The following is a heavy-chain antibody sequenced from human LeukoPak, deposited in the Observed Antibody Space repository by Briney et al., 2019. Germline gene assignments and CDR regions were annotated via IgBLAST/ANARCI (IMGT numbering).Heavy chain of an antibody. Sequence: GAPVKVSCKASGYTFTSYDINWVRQATGQGLEWMGWINPNSGGTNYAQKFQGRVTMTRDTSISTAYMELSRLRSDDTAVYYCARGLYCSGGSCYKNWFDPWGQGTLVTVSS. V-gene: IGHV1-2*02. CDR1: GYTFTSYD. CDR3: ARGLYCSGGSCYKNWFDP. D-gene: IGHD2-15*01. J-gene: IGHJ5*02. CDR2: INPNSGGT.